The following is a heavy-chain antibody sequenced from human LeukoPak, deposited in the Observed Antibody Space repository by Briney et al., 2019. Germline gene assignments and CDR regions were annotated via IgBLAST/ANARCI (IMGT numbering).Heavy chain of an antibody. D-gene: IGHD1-26*01. CDR3: ARGTLVGATPFDY. CDR2: INHSGST. CDR1: GRSFSGYY. V-gene: IGHV4-34*01. J-gene: IGHJ4*02. Sequence: PSETLSLTCAVYGRSFSGYYWSWIRQPPGKGLEWIGEINHSGSTNYNPSLKSRVTISVDTSKNQFSLKLSSVTAADTAVYYCARGTLVGATPFDYWGQGTLVTVSS.